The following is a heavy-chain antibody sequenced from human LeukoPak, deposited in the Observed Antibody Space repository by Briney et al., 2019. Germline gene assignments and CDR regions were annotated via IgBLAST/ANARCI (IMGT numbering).Heavy chain of an antibody. Sequence: ASVKVSCKAAGYSFTTFHMNWVRQAPGQGPEWMGWVNPDNGNTGFAQKFQGRVTITQNSSVTTVYMELSSLTSEDTAVYYCARRGLVAGIYDLVYGFDLWGQGTMVTVSS. J-gene: IGHJ3*01. CDR3: ARRGLVAGIYDLVYGFDL. CDR1: GYSFTTFH. D-gene: IGHD3/OR15-3a*01. V-gene: IGHV1-8*03. CDR2: VNPDNGNT.